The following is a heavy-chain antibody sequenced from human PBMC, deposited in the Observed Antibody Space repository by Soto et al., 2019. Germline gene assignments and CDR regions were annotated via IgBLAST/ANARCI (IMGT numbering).Heavy chain of an antibody. CDR2: ISGYNGNT. Sequence: ASVRVSCKTSGYTFSNYGINWVRQAPGQGLEWMGWISGYNGNTNYAQTVQGRVTMTTDTSTGTVYMELRSLKSDDTAIYYCSRFIMVGGWFDPNYYHGMDVWGQGTTVTVSS. J-gene: IGHJ6*02. V-gene: IGHV1-18*01. CDR3: SRFIMVGGWFDPNYYHGMDV. D-gene: IGHD6-19*01. CDR1: GYTFSNYG.